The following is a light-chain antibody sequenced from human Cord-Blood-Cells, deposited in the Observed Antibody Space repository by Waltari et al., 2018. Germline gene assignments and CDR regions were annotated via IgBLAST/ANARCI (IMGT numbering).Light chain of an antibody. J-gene: IGLJ3*02. V-gene: IGLV2-14*01. CDR1: SSDVGGYNY. Sequence: QSALTQPASVSGSPGQSITISCPGTSSDVGGYNYASWYQQHPGKAPKLMIYEVSNRPSGVSNRFSGSKSGNTASLTISGLQAEDEADYYCSSYTSSSTLDVFGGGTKLTVL. CDR3: SSYTSSSTLDV. CDR2: EVS.